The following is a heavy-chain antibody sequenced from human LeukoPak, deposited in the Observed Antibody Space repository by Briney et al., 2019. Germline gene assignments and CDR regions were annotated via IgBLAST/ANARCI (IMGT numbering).Heavy chain of an antibody. D-gene: IGHD5-24*01. CDR2: ISGSGGST. J-gene: IGHJ4*02. CDR3: AKDDRWLQFCC. CDR1: GFTFSSYA. V-gene: IGHV3-23*01. Sequence: GSLRLSCAASGFTFSSYAMSWVRQAPGKGLEWVSAISGSGGSTYYADSVRGRFTISRDNSRNTLYLQMNSLRAEDTAVYYCAKDDRWLQFCCWGQGTLVTVSA.